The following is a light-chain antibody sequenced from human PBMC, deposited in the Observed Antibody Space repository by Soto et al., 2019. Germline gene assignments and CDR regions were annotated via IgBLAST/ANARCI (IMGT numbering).Light chain of an antibody. CDR1: QSVSSY. Sequence: EIVLTQSPGTLSLSPGERGTLSCKASQSVSSYLAWYQQKPGQAPRLLIHDASSRATGIPDRFSGSGSGTDFTLTISRLEPEDFAVYYCQHYGNTPPSVTFGPGTKVDIK. CDR3: QHYGNTPPSVT. CDR2: DAS. J-gene: IGKJ3*01. V-gene: IGKV3-20*01.